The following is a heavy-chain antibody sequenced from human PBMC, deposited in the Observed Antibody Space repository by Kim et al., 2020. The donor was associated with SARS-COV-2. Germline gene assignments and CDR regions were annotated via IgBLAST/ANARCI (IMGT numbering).Heavy chain of an antibody. Sequence: GGSLRLSCAASGFTFSSYSMNWVRQAPGKGLEWVSSISSSSSYIYYADSVKGRFTMSRDNAKNSLYLQMNSLRAEDTAVYYCARDKLYAADAFDIWGQGTMVTVSS. CDR3: ARDKLYAADAFDI. CDR1: GFTFSSYS. D-gene: IGHD2-8*01. V-gene: IGHV3-21*01. CDR2: ISSSSSYI. J-gene: IGHJ3*02.